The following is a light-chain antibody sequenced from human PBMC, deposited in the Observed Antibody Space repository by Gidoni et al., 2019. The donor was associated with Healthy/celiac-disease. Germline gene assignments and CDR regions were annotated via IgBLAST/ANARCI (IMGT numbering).Light chain of an antibody. CDR1: QSVLYSSNNKNY. V-gene: IGKV4-1*01. Sequence: DLVLTQSPDSLAVSLGERATINCKSSQSVLYSSNNKNYLAWYQQKPGQPPKLLIYWAATRESGVPDRFRGSGSGTDFTLTISSLQAEDVAVYYCQQYYSTPFTFGGGSKVEIK. CDR2: WAA. J-gene: IGKJ4*01. CDR3: QQYYSTPFT.